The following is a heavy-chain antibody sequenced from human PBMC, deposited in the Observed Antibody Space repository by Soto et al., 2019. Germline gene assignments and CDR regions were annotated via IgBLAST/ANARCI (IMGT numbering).Heavy chain of an antibody. D-gene: IGHD2-15*01. CDR2: IYYSGST. V-gene: IGHV4-59*01. CDR3: AREACSGGSCYVNY. CDR1: GGSISSYY. J-gene: IGHJ4*02. Sequence: SETLSLTCTVSGGSISSYYWSWIRQPPGKGLEWIGYIYYSGSTNYNPSLKSRVTISVDTSKNQFSLKLSSGTAADTAVYYCAREACSGGSCYVNYWGQGTLVTVSS.